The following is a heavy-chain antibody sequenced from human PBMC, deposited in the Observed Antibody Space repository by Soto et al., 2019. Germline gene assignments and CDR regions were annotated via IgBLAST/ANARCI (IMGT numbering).Heavy chain of an antibody. CDR2: IYYSGST. Sequence: TLSLTCTVSGGSISSGGYYWSWIRQHPGKGLEWIGYIYYSGSTYYNPSLKSRVTISVDTSKNQFSLKLSSVTAADTAVYYCARQGYCSGGSCYYYYYMDVWGKGTTVTVSS. CDR1: GGSISSGGYY. CDR3: ARQGYCSGGSCYYYYYMDV. J-gene: IGHJ6*03. V-gene: IGHV4-31*03. D-gene: IGHD2-15*01.